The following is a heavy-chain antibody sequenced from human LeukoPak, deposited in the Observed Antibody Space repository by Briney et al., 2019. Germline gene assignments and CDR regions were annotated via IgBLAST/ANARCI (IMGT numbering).Heavy chain of an antibody. V-gene: IGHV1-2*02. J-gene: IGHJ5*02. CDR1: GYTFIGYY. CDR3: ARDAGYCSSISCRYNWFDP. D-gene: IGHD2-2*01. Sequence: ASVKVSCKASGYTFIGYYMHWVRQAPGQGLEWMGWINPNSGGTNYAQKFRGRVTMTRDTSISTAYMELSRLTSDDTAVYYCARDAGYCSSISCRYNWFDPWGQGTLVTVSS. CDR2: INPNSGGT.